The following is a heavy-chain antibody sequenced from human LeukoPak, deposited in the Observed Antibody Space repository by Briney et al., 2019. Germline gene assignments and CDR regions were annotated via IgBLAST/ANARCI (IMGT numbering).Heavy chain of an antibody. CDR1: GVTFSGYK. CDR3: ARRDGASCLDY. V-gene: IGHV3-30*01. J-gene: IGHJ4*02. D-gene: IGHD2-15*01. Sequence: VQPARSLTLLSATSGVTFSGYKMQCVRSSPARRTEWVAVISYDENNKFYADSVKGRFTISRDNSKNTLYLQMNSLSTDDTAVYSCARRDGASCLDYWGQGTLVTVSS. CDR2: ISYDENNK.